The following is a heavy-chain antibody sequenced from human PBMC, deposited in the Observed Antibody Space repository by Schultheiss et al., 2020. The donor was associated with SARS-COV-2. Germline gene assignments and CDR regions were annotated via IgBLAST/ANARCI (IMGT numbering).Heavy chain of an antibody. D-gene: IGHD5-12*01. Sequence: SETLSLTCTVSGGSISSYYWSWIRQPPGKGLEWIGYIYYSGSTYYNPSLKSRVTISVDTSKNQFSLSLTSVTAADTAVYYCARGVGVATIYYDYWGQRSLVTVSS. J-gene: IGHJ4*02. CDR1: GGSISSYY. V-gene: IGHV4-59*12. CDR2: IYYSGST. CDR3: ARGVGVATIYYDY.